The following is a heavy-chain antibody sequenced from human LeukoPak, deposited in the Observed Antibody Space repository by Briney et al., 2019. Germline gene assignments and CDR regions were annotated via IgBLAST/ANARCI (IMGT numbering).Heavy chain of an antibody. J-gene: IGHJ4*02. D-gene: IGHD2-15*01. CDR3: ARVPLGYCSGGSCSHFDY. CDR1: GYTFTRYY. CDR2: LNPSGGST. V-gene: IGHV1-46*01. Sequence: GSVEVSCKASGYTFTRYYMHWVPQDPGQGLEWMGILNPSGGSTSYAQKFQSRVTMTRDTSTSTVYMELGSLRSEDTAVYYCARVPLGYCSGGSCSHFDYWGQGTLVTVSS.